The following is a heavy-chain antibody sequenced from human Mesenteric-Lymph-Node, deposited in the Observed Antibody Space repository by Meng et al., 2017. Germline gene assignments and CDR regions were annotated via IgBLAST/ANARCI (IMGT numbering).Heavy chain of an antibody. Sequence: SAPCLVQPPQPLSLTCTVSRGSISSVDHYWSWIRQPPGKGLEWIGYIYYSGSTYSNASLKSRVTISIDRSKNQFSLKLSSVTAADTAVYYCARDRKHYGERGWFDPWGQGTLVTVSS. CDR1: RGSISSVDHY. J-gene: IGHJ5*02. V-gene: IGHV4-30-4*01. D-gene: IGHD4-17*01. CDR2: IYYSGST. CDR3: ARDRKHYGERGWFDP.